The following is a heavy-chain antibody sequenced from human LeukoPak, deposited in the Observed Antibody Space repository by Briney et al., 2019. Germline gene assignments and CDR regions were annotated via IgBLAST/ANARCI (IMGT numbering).Heavy chain of an antibody. CDR2: IWYDGSNK. D-gene: IGHD2-2*01. CDR1: GFIFSNYG. V-gene: IGHV3-33*08. CDR3: ARDRLAPAAKRMYYYYGMDV. Sequence: PGGSLRLSCAASGFIFSNYGMHWVRQAPGKGLEWVAVIWYDGSNKYYADSVKGRFTISRDNSKNTLYLQMNSLRAEDTAVYYCARDRLAPAAKRMYYYYGMDVWGQGTTVTVSS. J-gene: IGHJ6*02.